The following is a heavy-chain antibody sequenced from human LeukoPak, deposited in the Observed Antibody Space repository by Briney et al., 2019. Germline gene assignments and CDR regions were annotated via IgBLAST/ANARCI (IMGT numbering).Heavy chain of an antibody. Sequence: PSETLSLTCTVSGGSISSYYWSWLRQPPGKGLEWIGYIYYSGSTNYNPSLKSRVTISVDTSKNQFSLKLSSVTAADTAVYYCASHPLRGGYYYGMDVWGQGTTVTVSS. CDR2: IYYSGST. V-gene: IGHV4-59*08. CDR1: GGSISSYY. J-gene: IGHJ6*02. CDR3: ASHPLRGGYYYGMDV. D-gene: IGHD3-10*01.